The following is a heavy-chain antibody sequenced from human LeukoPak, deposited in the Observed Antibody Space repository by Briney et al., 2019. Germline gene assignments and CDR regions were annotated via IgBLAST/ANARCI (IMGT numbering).Heavy chain of an antibody. CDR1: GFTFSDYY. CDR2: ISTSGSTI. Sequence: GGSLRLSCAASGFTFSDYYMTWIRQAPGKGLEWVSYISTSGSTIYYADSVKGRFTISRDNAKNSLYLQMNSLRAEDTAVYYCARSISDSQLRYSSSWYVGYWGQGTLVTVSS. J-gene: IGHJ4*02. V-gene: IGHV3-11*04. D-gene: IGHD6-13*01. CDR3: ARSISDSQLRYSSSWYVGY.